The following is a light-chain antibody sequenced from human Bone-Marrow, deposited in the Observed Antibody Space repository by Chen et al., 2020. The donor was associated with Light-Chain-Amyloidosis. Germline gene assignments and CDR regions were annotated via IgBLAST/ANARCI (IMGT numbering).Light chain of an antibody. CDR1: QGIDNY. J-gene: IGKJ1*01. CDR2: AAS. V-gene: IGKV1-17*03. CDR3: LQYNTYPPT. Sequence: DIQVTQSPSAMSASVGDRVTITCRASQGIDNYLAWFQQKPDKVPKRLIYAASSLDRGVPSRFSGSGSGTEFILTISSLQPEDFATYYCLQYNTYPPTVGQGTKVEIK.